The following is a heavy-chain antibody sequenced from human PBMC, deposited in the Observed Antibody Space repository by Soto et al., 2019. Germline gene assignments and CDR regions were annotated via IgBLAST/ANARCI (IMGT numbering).Heavy chain of an antibody. CDR1: GFSLSTSGVG. J-gene: IGHJ4*02. CDR3: AHRRNGPHSSGWYDY. D-gene: IGHD6-19*01. CDR2: IYWDDDK. V-gene: IGHV2-5*02. Sequence: QITLKESGPTLVKPTQTLTLTCTFSGFSLSTSGVGVGWIRQPPGKALEWLALIYWDDDKRYSPSLKSRLTITKDPSKNQVVLTMTNMDPVDTATYYCAHRRNGPHSSGWYDYWGQGTLVTVSS.